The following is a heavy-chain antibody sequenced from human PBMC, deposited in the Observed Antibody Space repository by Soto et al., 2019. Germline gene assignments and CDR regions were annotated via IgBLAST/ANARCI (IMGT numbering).Heavy chain of an antibody. CDR1: GDSVSIGDYY. CDR2: VYFSGST. V-gene: IGHV4-61*08. J-gene: IGHJ5*02. Sequence: PSETLSLTCSVSGDSVSIGDYYWSWIRQPPGKGLEWIGHVYFSGSTNYIPSLKSRLTMSVDTAKNQFSLKLNSVTAADTAVYYCARIPVDTYMIYWSDPWGQGTQVTVS. D-gene: IGHD3-16*01. CDR3: ARIPVDTYMIYWSDP.